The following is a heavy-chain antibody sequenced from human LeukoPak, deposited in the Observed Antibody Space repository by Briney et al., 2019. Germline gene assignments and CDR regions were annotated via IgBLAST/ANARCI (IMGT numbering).Heavy chain of an antibody. J-gene: IGHJ4*02. D-gene: IGHD1-26*01. CDR2: IYSGGYT. CDR3: ARRLEYSGSKGVFDY. Sequence: GGSLRLSCAASGFTFTTNYMTWVRQAPGKGLEWVSIIYSGGYTDYADSVKGRFTISRDNSKNTLDLQMNSLRAEDTAVYYCARRLEYSGSKGVFDYWGQGTLVTVSS. CDR1: GFTFTTNY. V-gene: IGHV3-66*01.